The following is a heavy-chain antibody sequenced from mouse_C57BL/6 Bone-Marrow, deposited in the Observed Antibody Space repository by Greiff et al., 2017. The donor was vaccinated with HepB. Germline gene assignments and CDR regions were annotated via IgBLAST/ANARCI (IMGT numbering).Heavy chain of an antibody. CDR2: IYPGNSDT. CDR1: GYTFTSYW. D-gene: IGHD1-1*01. J-gene: IGHJ1*03. V-gene: IGHV1-5*01. Sequence: DVKLQESGTVLARPGASVKMSCKTSGYTFTSYWMHWVKQRPGQGLEWIGAIYPGNSDTSYNQKFKGKAKLTAVTSASTAYMELSSLTNEDSAVYYCTRRLTVVGYFDVWGTGTTVTVSS. CDR3: TRRLTVVGYFDV.